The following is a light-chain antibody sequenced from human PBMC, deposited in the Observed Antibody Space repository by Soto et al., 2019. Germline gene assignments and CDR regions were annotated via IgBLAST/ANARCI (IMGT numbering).Light chain of an antibody. V-gene: IGKV1-5*01. CDR1: QNIRTW. Sequence: DIQMTQSPATLSASVGYRVTITCRASQNIRTWLSWYQQKPGKAPNLLIFDASSLHSGVPSRFSGSGSGTEFTHTITSLQPDDFATYYCQHYNPYSGPFGQGTKVDIK. J-gene: IGKJ1*01. CDR3: QHYNPYSGP. CDR2: DAS.